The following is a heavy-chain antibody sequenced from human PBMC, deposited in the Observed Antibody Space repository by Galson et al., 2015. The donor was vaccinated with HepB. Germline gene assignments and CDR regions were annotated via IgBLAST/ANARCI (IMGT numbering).Heavy chain of an antibody. Sequence: SLRLSCAASGFTFSSYAMSWVRQAPGKGLEWVPAIHGSGVTTYHADSVKGRFTISRDNSKNTLYLQMNSLRAEDTAVYYCADSSGYYHDAFDIWGQGTMVTVSS. J-gene: IGHJ3*02. CDR3: ADSSGYYHDAFDI. V-gene: IGHV3-23*01. CDR2: IHGSGVTT. CDR1: GFTFSSYA. D-gene: IGHD3-22*01.